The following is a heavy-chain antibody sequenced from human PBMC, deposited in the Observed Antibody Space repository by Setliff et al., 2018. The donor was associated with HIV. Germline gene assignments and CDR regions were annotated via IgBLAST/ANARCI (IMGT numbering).Heavy chain of an antibody. CDR2: VYSSGNT. J-gene: IGHJ4*02. D-gene: IGHD1-1*01. CDR1: GDSINSGTYY. V-gene: IGHV4-61*02. Sequence: SETLSLTCTVSGDSINSGTYYWNWLRQPAGKGLEWIGRVYSSGNTYYNPSLKSRAAISLNTSKNQFSLRLRSVTAADTAIYYCATTTAPAGPFDYWGLGTLVTVSS. CDR3: ATTTAPAGPFDY.